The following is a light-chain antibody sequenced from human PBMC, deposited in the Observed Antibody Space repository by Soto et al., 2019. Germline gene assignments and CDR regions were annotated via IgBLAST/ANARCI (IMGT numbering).Light chain of an antibody. CDR3: QQRYSTPRT. V-gene: IGKV1-39*01. Sequence: DIQMTQSPSSLSASIGDRVTITCRASQSISNYLNWYQQKPGKAPNLLIYAASSLQTGVPSRFSGSESGTEFTLTISSLQPEDCATYYCQQRYSTPRTFGQGNKLEIK. J-gene: IGKJ2*01. CDR2: AAS. CDR1: QSISNY.